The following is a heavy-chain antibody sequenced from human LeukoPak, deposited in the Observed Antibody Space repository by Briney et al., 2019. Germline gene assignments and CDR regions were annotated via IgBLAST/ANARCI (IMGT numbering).Heavy chain of an antibody. J-gene: IGHJ3*02. D-gene: IGHD6-13*01. CDR1: GGSISSYY. CDR3: AREWTYVGSSHASNAFDI. CDR2: IYTSGST. V-gene: IGHV4-4*07. Sequence: SETLSLTCTVSGGSISSYYWSWIRQPAGKGLEWIGRIYTSGSTNYNPSLKSRVTMSVDTSKNQFSLKLSSVTAADTAVYYCAREWTYVGSSHASNAFDIWGQGTMVTVSS.